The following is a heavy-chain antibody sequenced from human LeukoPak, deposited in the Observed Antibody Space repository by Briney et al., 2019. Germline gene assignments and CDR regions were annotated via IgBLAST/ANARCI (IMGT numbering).Heavy chain of an antibody. J-gene: IGHJ4*02. V-gene: IGHV1-18*01. Sequence: ASVKVSCKTSGYTFVNYGINWVPQAAGQGLEWMGWISLKSGSAGYAQRVQGRVTLTTDTSTNTAYMELRSLRADDTAVYYCARVSYLRPYQLDSWGQGTLVSISS. CDR1: GYTFVNYG. CDR3: ARVSYLRPYQLDS. CDR2: ISLKSGSA. D-gene: IGHD2-2*01.